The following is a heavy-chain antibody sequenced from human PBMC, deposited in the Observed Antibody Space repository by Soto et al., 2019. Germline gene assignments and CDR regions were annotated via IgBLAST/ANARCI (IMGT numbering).Heavy chain of an antibody. CDR3: ASGRYYDSSGYYSDYYYGLDV. CDR1: GGSISSYY. J-gene: IGHJ6*02. D-gene: IGHD3-22*01. V-gene: IGHV4-59*01. CDR2: IYYSGST. Sequence: SETLSLTCTVSGGSISSYYWSWIRQPPGKGLEWIGYIYYSGSTNYNPSLKSRVTISVDTSKNQFSLKLSSVTAADTAVYYCASGRYYDSSGYYSDYYYGLDVWGQGTTVTVSS.